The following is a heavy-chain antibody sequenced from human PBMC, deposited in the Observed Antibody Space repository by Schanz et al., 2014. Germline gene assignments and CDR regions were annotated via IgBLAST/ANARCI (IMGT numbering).Heavy chain of an antibody. D-gene: IGHD1-1*01. CDR3: AKKVPAYNPFDS. CDR2: ITGASDHI. Sequence: VQVVQSGGGLVKPGGSLRLSCAASGFIFGSSVMAWVRQAPGKGLEWVSGITGASDHIDYAESVKGRFTISRDNSKNTLDLQMDSLRAEDTAVYFCAKKVPAYNPFDSWGQGTLVTVSS. CDR1: GFIFGSSV. J-gene: IGHJ4*02. V-gene: IGHV3-23*04.